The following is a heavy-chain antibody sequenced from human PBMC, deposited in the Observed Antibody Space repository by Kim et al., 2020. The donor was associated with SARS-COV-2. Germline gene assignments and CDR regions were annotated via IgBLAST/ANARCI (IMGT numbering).Heavy chain of an antibody. CDR1: GFTFDDYA. Sequence: GGSLRLSCAASGFTFDDYAMHWVRQAPGKGLEWVSGISWNSGSIGYADSVKGRFTISRDNAKNSLYLQMNSLRAEDTALYYCAKDRSGSSQRLGWFDPWGQGTLVTVSS. J-gene: IGHJ5*02. CDR3: AKDRSGSSQRLGWFDP. D-gene: IGHD6-13*01. CDR2: ISWNSGSI. V-gene: IGHV3-9*01.